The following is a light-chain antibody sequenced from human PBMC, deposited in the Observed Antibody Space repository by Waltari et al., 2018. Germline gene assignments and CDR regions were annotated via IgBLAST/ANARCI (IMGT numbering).Light chain of an antibody. V-gene: IGLV3-21*03. Sequence: SYVLTQPPSVSVAPGKTARLTCGGNNIGCNTVHWDQQKPGQAPGLVVYDDRDRPSGIPGRFSGSNSGNTATLTISRVEAGDEADYYCQVWDSSSDVVFGGGTKLTVL. CDR2: DDR. J-gene: IGLJ2*01. CDR3: QVWDSSSDVV. CDR1: NIGCNT.